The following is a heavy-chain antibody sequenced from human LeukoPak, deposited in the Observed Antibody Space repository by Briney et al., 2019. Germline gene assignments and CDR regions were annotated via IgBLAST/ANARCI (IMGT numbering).Heavy chain of an antibody. D-gene: IGHD2/OR15-2a*01. V-gene: IGHV3-30*03. Sequence: GGSLRLSCAASGFTFSSNAIHWVRQAPGKGLEWVAMILSDGNNDYYADSVKGRFTISRDNSKNTLYLQMNSLRAEDTAVYYCAREGPRGNSQFDYWGQGTLVTVSS. CDR1: GFTFSSNA. J-gene: IGHJ4*02. CDR2: ILSDGNND. CDR3: AREGPRGNSQFDY.